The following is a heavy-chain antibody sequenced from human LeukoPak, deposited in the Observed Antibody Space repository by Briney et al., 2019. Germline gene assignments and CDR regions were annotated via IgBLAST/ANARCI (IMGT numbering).Heavy chain of an antibody. CDR1: GFTFSLYD. D-gene: IGHD1-26*01. CDR2: IDTAGDT. J-gene: IGHJ4*02. CDR3: ARGGDY. Sequence: PGGSLRLSCAASGFTFSLYDMHWVRQATGKGLEWVSAIDTAGDTYYADSLKGRFTISRDNSKNTLYLQMNSLRAEDTAVYYCARGGDYWGQGTLVTVST. V-gene: IGHV3-13*01.